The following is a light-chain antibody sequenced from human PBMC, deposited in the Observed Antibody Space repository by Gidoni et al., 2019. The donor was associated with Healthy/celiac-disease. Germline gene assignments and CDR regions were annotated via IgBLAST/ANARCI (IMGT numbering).Light chain of an antibody. CDR3: QQYGSSPPWT. CDR1: QSVSSSY. Sequence: EIVLTQSTGTLSLSPGERATRSCRASQSVSSSYLAWYQQKPGQAPRLLIYGASSRASGIPDRFSGSGSGTDFTLTISRLEPEDFAVYYCQQYGSSPPWTFGQGTKVEIK. CDR2: GAS. J-gene: IGKJ1*01. V-gene: IGKV3-20*01.